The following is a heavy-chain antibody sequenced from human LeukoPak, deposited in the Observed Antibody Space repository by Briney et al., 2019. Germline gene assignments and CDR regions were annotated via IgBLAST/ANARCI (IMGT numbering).Heavy chain of an antibody. CDR3: ARHGSNYDFWSGYYPEFDY. CDR1: GGSISSYY. D-gene: IGHD3-3*01. CDR2: IYYSGST. J-gene: IGHJ4*02. V-gene: IGHV4-59*08. Sequence: SETLSLTCTVSGGSISSYYWSWIRQPPGKGLEWIGYIYYSGSTNYNPSLKSRVTISVDTSKNQFSLKLSSVTAADTAVYYCARHGSNYDFWSGYYPEFDYWGQGTLVTVSS.